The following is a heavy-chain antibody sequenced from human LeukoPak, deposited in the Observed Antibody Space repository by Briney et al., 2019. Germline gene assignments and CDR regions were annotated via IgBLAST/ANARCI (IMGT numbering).Heavy chain of an antibody. Sequence: ASVKVSCKASGYTFTGYYMHWVRQAPGQGLEWMGWINPNSGGTNYAQKFQGRVTMTRNTSISTAYMELSSLRSEDTAVYYCARGQKYRSGYTVTELGSGYFDYWGQGTLVTVSS. CDR3: ARGQKYRSGYTVTELGSGYFDY. D-gene: IGHD5-18*01. V-gene: IGHV1-2*02. CDR1: GYTFTGYY. J-gene: IGHJ4*02. CDR2: INPNSGGT.